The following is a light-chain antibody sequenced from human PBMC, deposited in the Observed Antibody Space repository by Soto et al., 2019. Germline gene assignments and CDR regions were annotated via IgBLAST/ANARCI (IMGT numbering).Light chain of an antibody. J-gene: IGLJ1*01. CDR1: SSDVGGYNY. Sequence: ALTQPASVSGSPGQSITISCTGTSSDVGGYNYVSWYQQHPGKAPKLMIYEVSNRPSGVSNRFSGSKSGNTASLTISGLQAEDEADYYCSSYTSSSTPWVFGPGTKVTVL. CDR2: EVS. V-gene: IGLV2-14*01. CDR3: SSYTSSSTPWV.